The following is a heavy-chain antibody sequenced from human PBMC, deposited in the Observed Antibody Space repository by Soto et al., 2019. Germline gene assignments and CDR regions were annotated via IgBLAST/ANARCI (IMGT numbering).Heavy chain of an antibody. CDR1: GGSISSSNYY. Sequence: SETLSLSCTVSGGSISSSNYYWGWIRQPPGKGLEWIGSIYFGGNTYYSPSLKSRVNISVDTSKNRFSLNLNSVTVADTAVYYCATMRAVEDFSGYYYLGWSDYWAQGTRVTFSS. CDR3: ATMRAVEDFSGYYYLGWSDY. V-gene: IGHV4-39*02. CDR2: IYFGGNT. J-gene: IGHJ4*02. D-gene: IGHD3-22*01.